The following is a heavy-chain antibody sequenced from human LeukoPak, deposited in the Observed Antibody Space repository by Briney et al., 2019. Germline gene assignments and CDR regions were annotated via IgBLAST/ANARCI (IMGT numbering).Heavy chain of an antibody. CDR3: ARGSSGWFVWFDP. D-gene: IGHD6-19*01. CDR2: IYYSGST. V-gene: IGHV4-59*01. Sequence: SETLSLTCTVSGGSISSYYWSWIRQPPGKGLEWIGYIYYSGSTNYNPSLKSRVTISVDTSKNQFPLKLSSVTAADTAVYYCARGSSGWFVWFDPWGQGTLVTVSS. CDR1: GGSISSYY. J-gene: IGHJ5*02.